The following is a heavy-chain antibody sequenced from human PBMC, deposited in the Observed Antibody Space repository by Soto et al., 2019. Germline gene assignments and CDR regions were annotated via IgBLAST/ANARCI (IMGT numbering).Heavy chain of an antibody. Sequence: PSETLSLTCTVSGGSISSSSYYWGWIRQPPGKGLEWIGSIYYSGSTYYNPSLKSRVTISVDTSKNQFSLKLSSVTAADTAVYYCAGRGGGGYSYVDYWGQGTLVTVSS. CDR3: AGRGGGGYSYVDY. V-gene: IGHV4-39*01. D-gene: IGHD5-18*01. J-gene: IGHJ4*02. CDR1: GGSISSSSYY. CDR2: IYYSGST.